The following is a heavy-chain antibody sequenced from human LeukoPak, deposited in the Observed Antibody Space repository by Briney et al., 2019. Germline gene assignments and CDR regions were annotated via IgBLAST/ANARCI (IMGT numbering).Heavy chain of an antibody. CDR3: ARPFREEWLLYDGDY. V-gene: IGHV3-7*01. D-gene: IGHD3-3*01. CDR1: GFTFSSYW. J-gene: IGHJ4*02. Sequence: AGGSLRLSCAASGFTFSSYWMSWVRQAPGKGLEWVANIKQDGSEKYYVDSVKGRFTISRDNAKNSLYLQMNSLRAEDTAVYYCARPFREEWLLYDGDYWGQGTLVTVSS. CDR2: IKQDGSEK.